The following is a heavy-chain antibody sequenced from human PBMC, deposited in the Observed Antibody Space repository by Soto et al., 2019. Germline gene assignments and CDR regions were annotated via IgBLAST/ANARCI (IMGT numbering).Heavy chain of an antibody. CDR3: ARGEDGIAAAGYYYYYMDV. J-gene: IGHJ6*03. V-gene: IGHV4-31*03. D-gene: IGHD6-13*01. CDR2: IYYSGST. Sequence: SETLSLTCTVSGGSISSGGYYWSWIRQHPGKGLEWIGYIYYSGSTYYNPSLKSRVTISVDTSKNQFSLKLSSVTAADTAVYYCARGEDGIAAAGYYYYYMDVWGKGTTVTVSS. CDR1: GGSISSGGYY.